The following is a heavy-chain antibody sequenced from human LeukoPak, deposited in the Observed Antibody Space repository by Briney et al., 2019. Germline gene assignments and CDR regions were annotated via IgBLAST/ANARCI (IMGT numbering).Heavy chain of an antibody. CDR1: SGSISGYY. V-gene: IGHV4-4*07. CDR3: ARDVVAAAGTWDY. CDR2: ISTSGNT. D-gene: IGHD6-13*01. Sequence: SETLSLTCTVSSGSISGYYWSWIRQPAGRGLEWIGRISTSGNTNYNPSLKSRVTMSVDTSKNQFSLKLSSVTAADTAVYYCARDVVAAAGTWDYWGQGTLVTVSS. J-gene: IGHJ4*02.